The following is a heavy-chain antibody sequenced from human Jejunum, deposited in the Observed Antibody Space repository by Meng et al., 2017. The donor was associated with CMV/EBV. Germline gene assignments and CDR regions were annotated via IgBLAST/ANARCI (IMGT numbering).Heavy chain of an antibody. CDR2: MDAGNGDT. Sequence: QVPLVQSGGEVKKPGASVKVACKASGYTFPNYAIYWVRQAPGQRLECMGWMDAGNGDTKYSWNFQGRVTITRDTSAATAHMELSSLTSEDTAVYYCARVAGWHFDYWGQGTLVTVSS. V-gene: IGHV1-3*01. D-gene: IGHD2-15*01. CDR1: GYTFPNYA. CDR3: ARVAGWHFDY. J-gene: IGHJ4*02.